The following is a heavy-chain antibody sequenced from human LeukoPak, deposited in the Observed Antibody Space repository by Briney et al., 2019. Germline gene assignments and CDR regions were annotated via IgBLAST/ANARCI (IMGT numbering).Heavy chain of an antibody. J-gene: IGHJ4*02. CDR2: IIPILGIA. Sequence: SVKVSCKASGGTFSSYAISWVRQAPGQGLEWMGRIIPILGIANYAQKFQGRVTITADKSTSTAYMELSSLRSEDTAVYYCARDPHYYDSSGYSPQPSDYWGQGTLVTVSS. D-gene: IGHD3-22*01. V-gene: IGHV1-69*04. CDR3: ARDPHYYDSSGYSPQPSDY. CDR1: GGTFSSYA.